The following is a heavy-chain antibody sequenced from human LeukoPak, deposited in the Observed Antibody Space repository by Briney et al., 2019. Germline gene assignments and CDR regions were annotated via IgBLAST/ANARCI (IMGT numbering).Heavy chain of an antibody. D-gene: IGHD1-14*01. CDR1: GFTFSSYS. V-gene: IGHV3-64*01. CDR2: ISSNGDYT. Sequence: PGGSLRLSCAASGFTFSSYSMHWVRQAPGKGLEYVSAISSNGDYTYYANSVKGRYTISGDNSKNTLYLQMGSLRAEDTAVYYCARVKVSGAFDVWGQGTMVTVSS. J-gene: IGHJ3*01. CDR3: ARVKVSGAFDV.